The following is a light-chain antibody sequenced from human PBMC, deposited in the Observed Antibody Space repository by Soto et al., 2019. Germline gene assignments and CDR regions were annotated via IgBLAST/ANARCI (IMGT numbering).Light chain of an antibody. CDR3: QQYNTYSPA. CDR1: QSISTW. Sequence: DIQMTQSPSTLSASVGDRVTMTCRASQSISTWLAWYQQRPGKAPKLLIYDASNLESGVPSRFSGSRSGTEFNLTISSLQPDDVATYYCQQYNTYSPAFGQGTKVDIK. CDR2: DAS. V-gene: IGKV1-5*01. J-gene: IGKJ1*01.